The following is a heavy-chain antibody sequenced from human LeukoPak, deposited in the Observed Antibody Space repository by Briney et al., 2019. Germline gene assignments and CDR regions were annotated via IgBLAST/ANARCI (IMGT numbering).Heavy chain of an antibody. CDR2: ISAYNGNT. Sequence: EASVKVSCKASGYTFTSYGISWVRQAPGQGLEWMGWISAYNGNTNYAQKLQGRVTMTTDTSTSTAYMELRSLRSEDTAVYYCATEYTATFDYWGQGTLVTVSS. D-gene: IGHD5-18*01. CDR1: GYTFTSYG. CDR3: ATEYTATFDY. J-gene: IGHJ4*02. V-gene: IGHV1-18*01.